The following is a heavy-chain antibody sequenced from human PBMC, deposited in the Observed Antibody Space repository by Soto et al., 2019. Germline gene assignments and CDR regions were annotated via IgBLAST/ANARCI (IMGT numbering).Heavy chain of an antibody. Sequence: GSLRLSCAASGFTFSTYSMNWVRQAPGKGLEWVSAISGSGGSTYYADSVKGRFTISRDNSKNTLYLQMNSLRAEDTAVYYCAKSGGYNYGYQETDYWGQGTLVTVSS. D-gene: IGHD5-18*01. CDR2: ISGSGGST. J-gene: IGHJ4*02. CDR3: AKSGGYNYGYQETDY. CDR1: GFTFSTYS. V-gene: IGHV3-23*01.